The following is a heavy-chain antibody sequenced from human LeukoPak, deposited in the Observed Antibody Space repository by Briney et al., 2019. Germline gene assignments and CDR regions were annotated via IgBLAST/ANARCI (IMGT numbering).Heavy chain of an antibody. D-gene: IGHD3-22*01. CDR3: ARHAYYYDSSGYLVYFDY. CDR2: IYYIATT. V-gene: IGHV4-39*01. J-gene: IGHJ4*02. Sequence: SETLSLTCTVSGGSISSSSYYWGWIRQPPGKGLEWIGSIYYIATTYYTPSLNSPLTISVDTSKNHFSLKLSSVTAADTAVYYCARHAYYYDSSGYLVYFDYWGQGTLVTVSS. CDR1: GGSISSSSYY.